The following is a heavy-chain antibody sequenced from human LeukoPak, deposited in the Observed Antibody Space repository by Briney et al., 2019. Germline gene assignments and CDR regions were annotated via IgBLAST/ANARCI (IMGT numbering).Heavy chain of an antibody. CDR3: ARHLTTSYYYYGMDV. J-gene: IGHJ6*02. D-gene: IGHD4/OR15-4a*01. CDR1: GYTFTSYD. CDR2: MNPNSGNT. Sequence: ASVKVSCKASGYTFTSYDINWVRQATGQGLEWMGLMNPNSGNTGYAQKFQGRVTMTRNTSISTAYMELSSLRSEDTAVYYCARHLTTSYYYYGMDVWGQGTTVTVSS. V-gene: IGHV1-8*01.